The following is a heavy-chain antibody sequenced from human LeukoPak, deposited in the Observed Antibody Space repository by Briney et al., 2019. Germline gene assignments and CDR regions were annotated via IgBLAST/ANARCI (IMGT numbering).Heavy chain of an antibody. Sequence: SETLSLTCTVSGGSISSYYWSWIRQPPGKGLEWIGYIYYSGSTNYNPSLKSRVTISVDTSKNQFSLKLNSVTAADTAMYYCARTYSSSSGDFDYWGQGTLVTVSS. CDR3: ARTYSSSSGDFDY. CDR1: GGSISSYY. CDR2: IYYSGST. D-gene: IGHD6-6*01. V-gene: IGHV4-59*01. J-gene: IGHJ4*02.